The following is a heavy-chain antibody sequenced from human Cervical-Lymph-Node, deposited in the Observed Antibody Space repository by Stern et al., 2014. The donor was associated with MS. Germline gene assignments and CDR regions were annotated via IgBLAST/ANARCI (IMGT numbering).Heavy chain of an antibody. CDR2: INPSGGTT. CDR3: ARDGAIVVENYYYGLDV. V-gene: IGHV1-46*01. CDR1: GYSLTSYY. Sequence: VQLVQSGAEVKKPGASVKVSCTASGYSLTSYYMHWVRQAPGQGLEWMGIINPSGGTTIYAEKFQGRVTMTRDTSTSTVYMELSSLGSEDTAVYYCARDGAIVVENYYYGLDVWGQGTAVTVSS. D-gene: IGHD2-2*01. J-gene: IGHJ6*02.